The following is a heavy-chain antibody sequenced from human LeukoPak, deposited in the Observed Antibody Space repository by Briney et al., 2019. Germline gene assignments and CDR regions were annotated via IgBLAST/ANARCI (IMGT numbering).Heavy chain of an antibody. J-gene: IGHJ6*02. V-gene: IGHV3-30*18. D-gene: IGHD6-19*01. CDR1: GFTFSSYG. CDR3: AKDQVAVAGTGSYGLYYYGMDV. Sequence: PGGSLRLSCAASGFTFSSYGMHWVRQAPGKGLERVAVISYDGSNKYYADSVKGRFTISRDNSKNTLYLQMNSLRAEDTAAYYCAKDQVAVAGTGSYGLYYYGMDVWGQGTTVTVSS. CDR2: ISYDGSNK.